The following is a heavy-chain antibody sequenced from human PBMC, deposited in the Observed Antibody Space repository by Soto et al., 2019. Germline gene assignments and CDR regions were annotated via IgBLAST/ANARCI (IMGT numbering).Heavy chain of an antibody. J-gene: IGHJ5*02. CDR1: SGSISSSNW. CDR2: IYHSGST. CDR3: ARELSIAAAGGGGWFDP. V-gene: IGHV4-4*02. D-gene: IGHD6-13*01. Sequence: QVQLQESGPGLVKPSGTLSLTCAVSSGSISSSNWWSWVRQPPGKGLEWIGEIYHSGSTNYNPSLKSRVTISVDKSKNQFSLKLSSVNAADTAVYYCARELSIAAAGGGGWFDPWGQGTLVTVSS.